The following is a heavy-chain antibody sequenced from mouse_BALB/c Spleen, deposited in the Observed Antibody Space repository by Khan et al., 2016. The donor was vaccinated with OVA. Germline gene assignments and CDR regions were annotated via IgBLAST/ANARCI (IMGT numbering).Heavy chain of an antibody. V-gene: IGHV1S135*01. CDR3: TRHGYVGWFSY. CDR1: GYSFTSYY. J-gene: IGHJ3*01. CDR2: IDPFSGTT. D-gene: IGHD2-2*01. Sequence: VQLKQSGPEVMKPGASVKISCKASGYSFTSYYIHWVMQSHGKSLEWIGYIDPFSGTTTYNQKFKGKATLTVDKSSSTAYIHLRNLTFEDSAVYYCTRHGYVGWFSYWGQGTLVTVSA.